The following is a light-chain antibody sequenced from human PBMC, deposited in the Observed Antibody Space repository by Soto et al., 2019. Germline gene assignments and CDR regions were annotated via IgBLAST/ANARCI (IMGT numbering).Light chain of an antibody. J-gene: IGLJ1*01. CDR1: SSDVGGYNY. Sequence: QSVLTQPASVSGSPGQSITISCTGTSSDVGGYNYVSWYQQHPGKAPKLMIYDVSNRPSGVSNRFSGSKSGNTASLTISALQAEDEADYYCSSYTSSSTPYVFGTGTKVTVL. V-gene: IGLV2-14*01. CDR3: SSYTSSSTPYV. CDR2: DVS.